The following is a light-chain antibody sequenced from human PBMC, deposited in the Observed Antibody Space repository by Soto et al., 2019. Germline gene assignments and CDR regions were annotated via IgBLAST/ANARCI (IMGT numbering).Light chain of an antibody. V-gene: IGLV1-47*01. J-gene: IGLJ2*01. CDR3: AAWDDSLSGVV. Sequence: QAVVTQPPSASGTPGQRVTISCSGSSSNIGSNYVFWYQHLPGTAPKLLIYRNNQRPSGVPDRFSGSKSGTSASLAISGLRSEDETDYYCAAWDDSLSGVVFSGGTKLTVL. CDR1: SSNIGSNY. CDR2: RNN.